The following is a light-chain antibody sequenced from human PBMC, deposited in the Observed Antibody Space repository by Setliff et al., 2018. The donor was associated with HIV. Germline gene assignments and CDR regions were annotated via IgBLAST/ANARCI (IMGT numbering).Light chain of an antibody. Sequence: QSALTQPASVSGSPGQSITISCTGTSSDVGGYNYVSWYQQYPGKAPKLMISEVRNRASGVSSRFSGSKSGNTASLTISGLQTEDEGDYYCSSYTGVSTRYVFGTGTKVTVL. CDR3: SSYTGVSTRYV. J-gene: IGLJ1*01. CDR2: EVR. V-gene: IGLV2-14*01. CDR1: SSDVGGYNY.